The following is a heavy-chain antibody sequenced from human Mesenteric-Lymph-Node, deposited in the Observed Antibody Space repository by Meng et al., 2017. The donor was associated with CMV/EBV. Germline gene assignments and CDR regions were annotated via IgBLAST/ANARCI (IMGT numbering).Heavy chain of an antibody. D-gene: IGHD5-12*01. Sequence: GESLKISCAASGFTFSNYWIHWIRQAPGKGLAWVSAIYNDGSIKRYADAVKGRFTISRDNAMNTLSLQMNSLRDDDTAVYYCTRATAWAFDLWGQGTLVTVSS. CDR3: TRATAWAFDL. CDR2: IYNDGSIK. V-gene: IGHV3-74*01. CDR1: GFTFSNYW. J-gene: IGHJ4*02.